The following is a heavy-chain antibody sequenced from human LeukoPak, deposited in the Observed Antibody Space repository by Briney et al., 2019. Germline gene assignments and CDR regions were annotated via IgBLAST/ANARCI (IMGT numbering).Heavy chain of an antibody. D-gene: IGHD3-22*01. CDR2: IYYSGST. CDR1: GGSISSYY. V-gene: IGHV4-59*01. J-gene: IGHJ6*03. CDR3: TRGLIAYYYMDV. Sequence: KSSETLSLTCTVSGGSISSYYWSWIRQPPGKGLEWIGNIYYSGSTNYNPSLKSRVTISVDTSKNQFSLKLSSVTAADTAVYYCTRGLIAYYYMDVWGKGTTVTISS.